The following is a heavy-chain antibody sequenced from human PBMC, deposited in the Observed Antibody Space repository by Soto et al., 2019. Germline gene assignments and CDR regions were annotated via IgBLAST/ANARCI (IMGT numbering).Heavy chain of an antibody. CDR3: ATGVTIFGVAPNFDY. Sequence: ASVKVSSKVSGYTLTELSMHWVRQAPGKGLEWMGGFDPEDGETIYAQKFQGRVTMTEDTSTDTAYMELSSLRSEDTAVYYCATGVTIFGVAPNFDYWGQGTLVTVSS. CDR2: FDPEDGET. V-gene: IGHV1-24*01. J-gene: IGHJ4*02. CDR1: GYTLTELS. D-gene: IGHD3-3*01.